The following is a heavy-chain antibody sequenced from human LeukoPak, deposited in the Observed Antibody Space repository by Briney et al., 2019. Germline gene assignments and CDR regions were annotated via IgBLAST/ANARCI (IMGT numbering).Heavy chain of an antibody. CDR1: GGSIRSYY. CDR2: IYYSGST. CDR3: ASKGRGPWGFDY. Sequence: PSETLSLTCTVSGGSIRSYYWRWLRQPPGKGLVWIGYIYYSGSTNYNPSLKSRVTISVDTSKNQFSLKLSSVTAADTAVYYCASKGRGPWGFDYWGQGTLVTVSS. J-gene: IGHJ4*02. D-gene: IGHD3-16*01. V-gene: IGHV4-59*08.